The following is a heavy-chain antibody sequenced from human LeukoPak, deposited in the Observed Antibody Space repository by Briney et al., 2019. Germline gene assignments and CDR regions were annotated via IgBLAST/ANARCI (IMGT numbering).Heavy chain of an antibody. J-gene: IGHJ4*02. D-gene: IGHD3-10*01. CDR2: IRYDGSNK. V-gene: IGHV3-30*02. CDR1: GFTFNSYD. Sequence: GGSLRFSCAASGFTFNSYDMHWVRQAPGKGLDWVAFIRYDGSNKYYADSVKGRFTISRDNSKNTLYLQMDSLRAEDTAVYYCAKARIYGSGSYCDYWGQGTLVTVSS. CDR3: AKARIYGSGSYCDY.